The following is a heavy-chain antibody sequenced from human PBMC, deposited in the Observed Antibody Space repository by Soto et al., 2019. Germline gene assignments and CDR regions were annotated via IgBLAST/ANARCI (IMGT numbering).Heavy chain of an antibody. J-gene: IGHJ6*02. V-gene: IGHV5-51*01. CDR1: GYSFTSYW. Sequence: GESLKISCKGSGYSFTSYWIGGVRQRPGKGLEWMGIIYPGDSDTRYSPSFQGQVTISADKSISTAYLQWSSLKASDTAMYYCARQSAYCGGDCYSYCYYYGMDVWGQGTTVTVSS. CDR3: ARQSAYCGGDCYSYCYYYGMDV. CDR2: IYPGDSDT. D-gene: IGHD2-21*02.